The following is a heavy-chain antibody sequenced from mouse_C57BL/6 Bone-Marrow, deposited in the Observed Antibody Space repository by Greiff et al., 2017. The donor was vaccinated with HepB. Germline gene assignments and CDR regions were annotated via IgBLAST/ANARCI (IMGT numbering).Heavy chain of an antibody. J-gene: IGHJ2*01. CDR2: IYPGDGDT. D-gene: IGHD1-1*01. Sequence: VKLQQSGPELVKPGASVKISCKASGYAFSSSWMNWVKQRPGKGLEWIGRIYPGDGDTNYNGKFKGKATLTADKSSSTAYMQLSSLTSEDSAVYFCATILRYYFDYWGKGTTLTVSS. CDR1: GYAFSSSW. V-gene: IGHV1-82*01. CDR3: ATILRYYFDY.